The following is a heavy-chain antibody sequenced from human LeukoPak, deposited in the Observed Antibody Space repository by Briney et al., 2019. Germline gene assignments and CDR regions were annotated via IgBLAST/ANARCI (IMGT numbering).Heavy chain of an antibody. Sequence: GGSLRLSCAASGFNFQYVWMDWVRQAPGKGLEWVASINHNGNVNYYVDSVKGRFTISRDNAKNSLYLQMSNLRAEDTAVYFCARGGGLDVWGQGATVTVSS. J-gene: IGHJ6*02. D-gene: IGHD3-16*01. V-gene: IGHV3-7*03. CDR2: INHNGNVN. CDR3: ARGGGLDV. CDR1: GFNFQYVW.